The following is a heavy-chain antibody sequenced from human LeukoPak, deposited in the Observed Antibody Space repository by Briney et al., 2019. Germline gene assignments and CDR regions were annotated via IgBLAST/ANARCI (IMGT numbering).Heavy chain of an antibody. CDR3: ARDRCSSTSCHLWDYFDY. Sequence: SVKVSCKASGGTFSSYAISWVRQAPGQGLEWMGRIIPIFGTANSAQKFQGRVTITTDESTSTAYMELSSLRSEDKAVYYCARDRCSSTSCHLWDYFDYWGQGTLVTVSS. D-gene: IGHD2-2*01. V-gene: IGHV1-69*05. CDR2: IIPIFGTA. J-gene: IGHJ4*02. CDR1: GGTFSSYA.